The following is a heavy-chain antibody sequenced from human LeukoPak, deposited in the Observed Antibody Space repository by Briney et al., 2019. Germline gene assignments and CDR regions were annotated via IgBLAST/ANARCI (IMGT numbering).Heavy chain of an antibody. D-gene: IGHD1-26*01. CDR3: ARAAPGWVDY. V-gene: IGHV4-34*01. CDR2: INHSGST. Sequence: SETLSLTCAVYGGSFSGYYWSWIRQPPGKGLEWIGEINHSGSTNYNPSLKSRVTMSVDTSKNQFSLKLSSVTAADTAVYYCARAAPGWVDYWGQGTLVTVSS. CDR1: GGSFSGYY. J-gene: IGHJ4*02.